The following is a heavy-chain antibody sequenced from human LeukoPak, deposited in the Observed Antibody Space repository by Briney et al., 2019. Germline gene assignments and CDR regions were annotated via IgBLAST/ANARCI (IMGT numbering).Heavy chain of an antibody. CDR3: ARSLGGTSDY. D-gene: IGHD1-26*01. CDR2: ISYDGSNK. V-gene: IGHV3-30*03. CDR1: GFTFSSYG. Sequence: GGSLRLSCAASGFTFSSYGMHWVRQAPGKGLEWVAVISYDGSNKYYADSVKGRFTISRDNAKNSLYLQMNSLRAEDTAVYYCARSLGGTSDYWGQGTLVTVSS. J-gene: IGHJ4*02.